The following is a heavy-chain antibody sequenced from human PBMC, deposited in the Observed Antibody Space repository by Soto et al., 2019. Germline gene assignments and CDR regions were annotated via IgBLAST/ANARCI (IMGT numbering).Heavy chain of an antibody. V-gene: IGHV3-48*02. J-gene: IGHJ6*02. D-gene: IGHD3-3*01. CDR2: ISSDSRTI. CDR3: ARIKLVEWFFINVDVYDMDV. Sequence: PGGSLRLSCVASVFSLSDYAVNWVRQAPGKGLEWVSFISSDSRTIYYADSVEGRFTVSRDNARNSVSLQMDSLRDEDAAVYYCARIKLVEWFFINVDVYDMDVWGQGTPVTVSS. CDR1: VFSLSDYA.